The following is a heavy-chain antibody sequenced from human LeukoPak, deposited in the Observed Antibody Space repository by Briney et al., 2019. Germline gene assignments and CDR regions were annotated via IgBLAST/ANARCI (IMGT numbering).Heavy chain of an antibody. V-gene: IGHV1-46*01. Sequence: ASVKVSCKASGYTFTSYYMHWVRQAPGQGREWMGIINPSGGSTSYAQKFQGRVTMTRDTSTSTVYMELSSLRSEDTAVYYCARVEGNSRGYRGFDPWGQGTLVTVSS. D-gene: IGHD6-25*01. CDR3: ARVEGNSRGYRGFDP. CDR2: INPSGGST. CDR1: GYTFTSYY. J-gene: IGHJ5*02.